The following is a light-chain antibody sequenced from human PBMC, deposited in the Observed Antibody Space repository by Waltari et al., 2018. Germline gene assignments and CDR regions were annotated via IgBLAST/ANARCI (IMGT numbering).Light chain of an antibody. J-gene: IGLJ3*02. CDR3: QSYDRTDWV. CDR2: EVN. CDR1: SSDVGSSDL. V-gene: IGLV2-23*02. Sequence: QSALTQPASVSGSPGQSITLPCTGTSSDVGSSDLVSWYQPHPGKAPKLIIYEVNERPSGVSNRFSGSKSGNTASLTISGLQAEDEADYFCQSYDRTDWVFGGGTKLTVL.